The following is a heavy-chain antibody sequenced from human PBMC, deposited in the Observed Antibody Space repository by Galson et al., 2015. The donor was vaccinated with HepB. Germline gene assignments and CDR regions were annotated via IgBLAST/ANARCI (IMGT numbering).Heavy chain of an antibody. V-gene: IGHV3-11*06. J-gene: IGHJ4*02. CDR2: ISSSSSYT. CDR1: GITFSDYY. D-gene: IGHD3-22*01. CDR3: ARGYYDSSGYSFFDN. Sequence: SLRLSCASSGITFSDYYMSWIRQAPGKGLEWVSYISSSSSYTNYADSVKGRFTISRDDAKNSLYLQVNSLRAGDTAVYYCARGYYDSSGYSFFDNWGQGTLVTVSS.